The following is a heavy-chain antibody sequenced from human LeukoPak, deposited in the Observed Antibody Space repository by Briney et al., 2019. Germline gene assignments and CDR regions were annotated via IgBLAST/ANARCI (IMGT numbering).Heavy chain of an antibody. CDR1: GYSISSGYY. Sequence: PSETLSLTCTVSGYSISSGYYWGWIRQLPGKGLEWIGSIYHSGSTYYNPSLKSRVTISVDTSKNQFSLKLSSVTAADTAVYYCARDCRGSTCDGYFDYWGQGTLVTVSS. CDR3: ARDCRGSTCDGYFDY. CDR2: IYHSGST. J-gene: IGHJ4*02. V-gene: IGHV4-38-2*02. D-gene: IGHD2-2*01.